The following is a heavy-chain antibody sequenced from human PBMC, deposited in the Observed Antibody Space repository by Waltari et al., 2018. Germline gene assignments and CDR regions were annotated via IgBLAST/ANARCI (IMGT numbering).Heavy chain of an antibody. CDR3: AKPNLITMVRGFLFIIYAFDI. CDR1: GFTFTSYA. J-gene: IGHJ3*02. Sequence: EVQLVESGGGLVKPGGSLRLSCAASGFTFTSYAMSWVRQAPGKGLEWVSAISGSGGRTYYADSVKGRFTISRDNSKNTLYLQMNSLRAEDTAVYYCAKPNLITMVRGFLFIIYAFDIWGQGTMVTVSS. D-gene: IGHD3-10*01. V-gene: IGHV3-23*04. CDR2: ISGSGGRT.